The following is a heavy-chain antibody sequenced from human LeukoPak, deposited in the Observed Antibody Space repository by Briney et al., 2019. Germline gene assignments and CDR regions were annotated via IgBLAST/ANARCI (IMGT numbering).Heavy chain of an antibody. J-gene: IGHJ6*04. CDR1: GYTFTSYG. CDR2: ISTYNSNT. CDR3: AREERELCDCMDV. V-gene: IGHV1-18*04. D-gene: IGHD2-2*01. Sequence: ASVKVSCNVSGYTFTSYGNSWVRQPPGQGIDWKGWISTYNSNTNYAQKLQGRVTMITDTSTSTAYMELRSLGADDTAVYCCAREERELCDCMDVWGKGTTVTVSS.